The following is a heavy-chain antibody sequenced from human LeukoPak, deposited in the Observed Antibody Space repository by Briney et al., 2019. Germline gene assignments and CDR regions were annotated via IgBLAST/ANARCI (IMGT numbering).Heavy chain of an antibody. V-gene: IGHV4-61*02. Sequence: PSETLSLTCTVSGGSISSGSYYWSWIRQPAGKGLEWIGRIYTSGSTNYNPSLKSRVTISVDTSKNQFSLKLSSVTAADTAVYYCARIGYCSSTSCRSGDYWGQGTLVTVSS. J-gene: IGHJ4*02. CDR1: GGSISSGSYY. D-gene: IGHD2-2*01. CDR3: ARIGYCSSTSCRSGDY. CDR2: IYTSGST.